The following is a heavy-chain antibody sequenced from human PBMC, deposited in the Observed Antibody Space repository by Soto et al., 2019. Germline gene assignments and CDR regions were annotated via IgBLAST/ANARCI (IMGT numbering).Heavy chain of an antibody. V-gene: IGHV4-39*01. CDR3: ARQQSIAARNYPRGVFDY. Sequence: PSETLSLTCTVSGGSISSSSYYWGWIRQPPGKGLEWIGSIYYSGSTYYNPSLKSRVTISVDTSKNQFSLKLSSVTAADTAVYYCARQQSIAARNYPRGVFDYWGQGTLVTVSS. CDR1: GGSISSSSYY. D-gene: IGHD6-6*01. J-gene: IGHJ4*02. CDR2: IYYSGST.